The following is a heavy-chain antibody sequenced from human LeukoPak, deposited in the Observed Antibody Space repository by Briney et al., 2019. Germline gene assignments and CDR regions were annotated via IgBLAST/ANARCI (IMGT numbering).Heavy chain of an antibody. CDR3: ARDRRIAAAGTEFDY. D-gene: IGHD6-13*01. Sequence: PSETLSLTCTVSGGSISSYYWGWIRQPPGKGLEWIGSIYYSGSTYYNPSLKSRVTISVDTSKNQFSLKLSSVTAADTAVYYCARDRRIAAAGTEFDYWGQGTLVTVSS. V-gene: IGHV4-39*07. J-gene: IGHJ4*02. CDR2: IYYSGST. CDR1: GGSISSYY.